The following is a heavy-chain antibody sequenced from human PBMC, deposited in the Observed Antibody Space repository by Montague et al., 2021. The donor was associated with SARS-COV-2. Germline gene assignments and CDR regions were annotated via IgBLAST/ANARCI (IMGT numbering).Heavy chain of an antibody. D-gene: IGHD4-17*01. V-gene: IGHV4-34*01. CDR1: GGSFSGYY. Sequence: SETLSLTCGVYGGSFSGYYWSWIRQPPGKGLQWIGGINHSGSTNYNSSLNSRGTISLDTSKNQFSLKLSSVTAADTAVYYCARGRTVTTFYYYYYYGMDVWGQGTTVTVSS. CDR3: ARGRTVTTFYYYYYYGMDV. J-gene: IGHJ6*02. CDR2: INHSGST.